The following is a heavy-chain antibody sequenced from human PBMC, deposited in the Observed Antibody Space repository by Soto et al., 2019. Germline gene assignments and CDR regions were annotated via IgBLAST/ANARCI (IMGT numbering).Heavy chain of an antibody. CDR1: GFTFSDYY. CDR2: ISGRGNYT. J-gene: IGHJ6*02. Sequence: HVQMVESGGDLVKPGGSLRLSCAVSGFTFSDYYMSWFRQAPEHGLEWIAYISGRGNYTNYADSVRGRFTISRDNIKNSLFLQMNSLRDEDTAIYYCARDGGEIIAAATGGGYGMDVWGQGTTVIVSS. D-gene: IGHD6-6*01. V-gene: IGHV3-11*06. CDR3: ARDGGEIIAAATGGGYGMDV.